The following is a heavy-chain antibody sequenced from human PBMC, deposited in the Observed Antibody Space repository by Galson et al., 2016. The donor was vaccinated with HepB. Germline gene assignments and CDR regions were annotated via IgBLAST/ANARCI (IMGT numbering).Heavy chain of an antibody. CDR3: AHLEVTINLLDY. J-gene: IGHJ4*02. V-gene: IGHV2-5*02. CDR2: IYWDDDK. D-gene: IGHD5-24*01. CDR1: GFSLSTSGVG. Sequence: ALVKPTQTLTLTCTFSGFSLSTSGVGVAWIRQPPGKALECLAVIYWDDDKRYSPSLKSRVTITKDSPKNQVVLIMTNMDPVDTAKYYCAHLEVTINLLDYWGQGNLVTVSS.